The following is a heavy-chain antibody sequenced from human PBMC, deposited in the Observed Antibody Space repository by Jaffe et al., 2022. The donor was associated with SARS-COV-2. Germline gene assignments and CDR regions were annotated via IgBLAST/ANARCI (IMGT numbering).Heavy chain of an antibody. CDR3: ARSLDYHSAFDI. D-gene: IGHD4-17*01. CDR2: IYYSGST. V-gene: IGHV4-59*01. Sequence: QVQLQESGPGLVKPSETLSLTCTVSGGSISSYYWSWIRQPPGKGLEWIGYIYYSGSTNYNPSLKSRVTISVDTSKNQFSLKLSSVTAADTAVYYCARSLDYHSAFDIWGQGTMVTVSS. J-gene: IGHJ3*02. CDR1: GGSISSYY.